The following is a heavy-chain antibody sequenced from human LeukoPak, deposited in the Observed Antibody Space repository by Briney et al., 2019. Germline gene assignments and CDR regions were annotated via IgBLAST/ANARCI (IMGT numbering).Heavy chain of an antibody. Sequence: GGSLRLSCAASGFTFSSYWMHWVRQAPGKGLVWVSRINSDGSSTSYADSVKGRFTISRGNAKNTLYLQMNSLRAEDTAVYYCARVSSGGAGAYYWGQGTLVTVSS. J-gene: IGHJ4*02. V-gene: IGHV3-74*01. CDR1: GFTFSSYW. D-gene: IGHD3-10*01. CDR2: INSDGSST. CDR3: ARVSSGGAGAYY.